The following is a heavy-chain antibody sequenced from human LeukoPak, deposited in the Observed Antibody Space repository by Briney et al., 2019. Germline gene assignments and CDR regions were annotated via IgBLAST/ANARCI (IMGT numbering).Heavy chain of an antibody. V-gene: IGHV4-59*12. CDR1: GVSIFSSY. Sequence: SETLSLTCTVSGVSIFSSYWNWVRQPPGKGLEWIGYVHYSGSTNYNPSLKSRVTISVDTSKSQFSLKLSSATAAGTAVYYCATGRSIRYFDYWGQGTLLTVSS. CDR3: ATGRSIRYFDY. CDR2: VHYSGST. J-gene: IGHJ4*02. D-gene: IGHD3-9*01.